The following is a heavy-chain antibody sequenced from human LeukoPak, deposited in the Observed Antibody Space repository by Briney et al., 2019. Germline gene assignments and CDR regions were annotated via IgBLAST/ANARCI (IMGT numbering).Heavy chain of an antibody. CDR1: GGSISSYY. V-gene: IGHV4-59*01. J-gene: IGHJ4*02. Sequence: SETLSLTCTVSGGSISSYYWNWIRQPPGKGLEWIGYIYYSGSTNYNPSRTNYNPSLESRVTISVDTSKNQFSLNLRSVTAADTAMYYCARNMAYWGQGTLVTVSS. D-gene: IGHD2/OR15-2a*01. CDR2: IYYSGSTNYNPSRT. CDR3: ARNMAY.